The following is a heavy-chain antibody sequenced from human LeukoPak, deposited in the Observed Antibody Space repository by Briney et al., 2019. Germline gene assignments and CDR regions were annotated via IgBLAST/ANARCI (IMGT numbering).Heavy chain of an antibody. CDR2: ISAYNGNT. J-gene: IGHJ4*02. V-gene: IGHV1-18*01. CDR3: ARDRVYMAAAAPFDY. CDR1: GYTFTSCG. Sequence: ASVKLSCKASGYTFTSCGISWVRHAPGQGLEWMGRISAYNGNTNDAQKLQSRVTMTTDTSTSTDYTELRSLRSDATAVYYCARDRVYMAAAAPFDYWGQGTLVTVSS. D-gene: IGHD6-13*01.